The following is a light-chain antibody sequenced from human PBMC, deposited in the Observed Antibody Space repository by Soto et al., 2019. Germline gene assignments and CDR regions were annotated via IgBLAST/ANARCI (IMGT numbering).Light chain of an antibody. CDR3: QSYDSSLSGFYV. CDR1: SSNIGAGYN. J-gene: IGLJ1*01. V-gene: IGLV1-40*01. Sequence: VLTQPPSVSGAPGQRVTISCTGSSSNIGAGYNVHWYQQLPGAAPKLLIYGNSNRPSGVPDRFSGSKSGTSASLAITGLQAEDEADYYCQSYDSSLSGFYVFGTGTKVTVL. CDR2: GNS.